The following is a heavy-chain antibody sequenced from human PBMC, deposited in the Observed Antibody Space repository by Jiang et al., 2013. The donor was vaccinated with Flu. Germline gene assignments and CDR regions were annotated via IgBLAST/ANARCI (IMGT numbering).Heavy chain of an antibody. D-gene: IGHD3-3*01. CDR1: GFTFSSYG. CDR3: AKGYYDFWSGYCDVDY. V-gene: IGHV3-30*02. J-gene: IGHJ4*02. Sequence: VQLVESGGGVVQPGGSLRLSCAASGFTFSSYGMHWVRQAPGKGLEWVAFIRYDGSNKYYADSVKGRFTISRDNSKNTLYLQMNSLRAEDTAVYYCAKGYYDFWSGYCDVDYWGQGTLVTVSS. CDR2: IRYDGSNK.